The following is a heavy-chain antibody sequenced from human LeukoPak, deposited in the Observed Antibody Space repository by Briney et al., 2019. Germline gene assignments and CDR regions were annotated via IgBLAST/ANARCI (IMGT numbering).Heavy chain of an antibody. CDR2: IYHSGST. D-gene: IGHD5-18*01. V-gene: IGHV4-38-2*02. J-gene: IGHJ4*02. CDR3: ARARGGDSYGHNIDY. Sequence: PSETLSLTCTVSGYSISSGYYWGWIRQPPGKGREGIGSIYHSGSTYYNPSLKSRVTISVDTSKNQFSLKLSSVTAADTAVYYCARARGGDSYGHNIDYWGQGTLVTVSS. CDR1: GYSISSGYY.